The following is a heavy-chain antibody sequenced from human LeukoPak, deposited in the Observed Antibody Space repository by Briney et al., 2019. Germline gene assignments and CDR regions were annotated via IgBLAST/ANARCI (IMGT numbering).Heavy chain of an antibody. CDR1: GFTFSNAW. J-gene: IGHJ3*02. D-gene: IGHD3-22*01. CDR2: IKSKLNGGTT. Sequence: GGSLRLSCAASGFTFSNAWMSWVRQAPGKGLEWIGRIKSKLNGGTTDYAAPVKGRFTISRDDSKNTLYLQMNSLKTEDTAVYYCTTDPLVRLFLSTDTFDIWGQGTMVTVSS. CDR3: TTDPLVRLFLSTDTFDI. V-gene: IGHV3-15*01.